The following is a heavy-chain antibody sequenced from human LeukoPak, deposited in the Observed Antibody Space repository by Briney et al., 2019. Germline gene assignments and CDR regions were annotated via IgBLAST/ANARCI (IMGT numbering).Heavy chain of an antibody. CDR3: ARMGKELWFGELSRGGENNWFDP. J-gene: IGHJ5*02. V-gene: IGHV4-4*02. CDR1: GGSISSSNW. D-gene: IGHD3-10*01. CDR2: IYHSGST. Sequence: SETLSLTCAVSGGSISSSNWWSWVRQPPGKGLEWIGEIYHSGSTNYNPSLKSRVTISVDKSKNQFSLKLSSVTAADTAVYYCARMGKELWFGELSRGGENNWFDPWGQGTLVTVSS.